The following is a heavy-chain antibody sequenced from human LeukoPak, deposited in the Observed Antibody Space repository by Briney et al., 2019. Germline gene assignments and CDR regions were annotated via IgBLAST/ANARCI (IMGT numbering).Heavy chain of an antibody. CDR3: ARDRGEQQLVRYFDY. J-gene: IGHJ4*02. CDR1: RDSISSDNYY. CDR2: IYPSGRT. Sequence: SETLSLTCTVSRDSISSDNYYWSWIRQPAGKGLEWIGHIYPSGRTNYNPSLKSRVTISVDTSNNQFSLKLSSVTAADTAVYYCARDRGEQQLVRYFDYWGQGTLVTVSS. D-gene: IGHD6-13*01. V-gene: IGHV4-61*09.